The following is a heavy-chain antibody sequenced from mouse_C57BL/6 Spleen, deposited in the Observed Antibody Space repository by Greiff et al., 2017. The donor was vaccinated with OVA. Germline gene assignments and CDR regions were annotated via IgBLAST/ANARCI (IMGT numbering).Heavy chain of an antibody. V-gene: IGHV1-81*01. CDR1: GYTFTSYG. J-gene: IGHJ2*01. CDR3: ASYYDYERDRFDY. CDR2: IYPRSGNT. D-gene: IGHD2-4*01. Sequence: VQLQQSGAELARPGASVKLSCKASGYTFTSYGISWVKQRTGQGLEWIGEIYPRSGNTYYNEKFKGKATLTADKSSNTAYMELRSLTSEDSEVYFCASYYDYERDRFDYWGQGTTLTVSS.